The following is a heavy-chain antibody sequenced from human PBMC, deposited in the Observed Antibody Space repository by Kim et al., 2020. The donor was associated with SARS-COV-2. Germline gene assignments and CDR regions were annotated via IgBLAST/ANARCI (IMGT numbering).Heavy chain of an antibody. CDR2: IWYDGSNK. CDR1: GFTFSSYG. CDR3: ARDFSPGGYTGNY. Sequence: GGSLRLSCVASGFTFSSYGMHWVRQAPGKGLEWVAVIWYDGSNKYYADSVKGRFTISRDNSKNTLYLQMNSLRAEDTAVYYCARDFSPGGYTGNYWGQGTLVTVSS. J-gene: IGHJ4*02. V-gene: IGHV3-33*01. D-gene: IGHD1-26*01.